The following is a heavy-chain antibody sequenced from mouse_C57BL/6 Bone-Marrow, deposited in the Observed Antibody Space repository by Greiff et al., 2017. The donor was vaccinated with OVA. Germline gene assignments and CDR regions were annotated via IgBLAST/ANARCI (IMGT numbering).Heavy chain of an antibody. CDR1: GYTFTSYW. CDR2: IYPSDSET. Sequence: VQLQQPGAELVRPGSSVKLSCKASGYTFTSYWMDWVKQRPGQGLEWIGNIYPSDSETHYNQKFKDKATLTVDKSSSTAYMQRSSLTSEDSAVYYCARGVTTADYWGQGTTLTVSS. D-gene: IGHD1-2*01. CDR3: ARGVTTADY. V-gene: IGHV1-61*01. J-gene: IGHJ2*01.